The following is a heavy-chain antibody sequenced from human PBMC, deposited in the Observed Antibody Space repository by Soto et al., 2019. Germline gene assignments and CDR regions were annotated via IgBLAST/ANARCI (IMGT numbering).Heavy chain of an antibody. V-gene: IGHV4-31*03. CDR3: ARDKDGGEGGYYYGMDV. D-gene: IGHD2-21*01. Sequence: SETLSLTCTVSGGSISSGDYYWSWIRQHPGKGLEWIGYIYYSGSAYYNPSLKSRVTISVDTSKNQFSLKLSSVTAADTAVYYCARDKDGGEGGYYYGMDVWGQGTTVTVSS. J-gene: IGHJ6*02. CDR2: IYYSGSA. CDR1: GGSISSGDYY.